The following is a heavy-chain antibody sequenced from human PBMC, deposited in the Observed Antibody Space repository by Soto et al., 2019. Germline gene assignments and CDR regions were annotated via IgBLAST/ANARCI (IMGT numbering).Heavy chain of an antibody. CDR1: GFTFSSYS. V-gene: IGHV3-48*02. CDR2: ISSSSSTI. J-gene: IGHJ4*02. CDR3: AIEVYGVTFTVVDY. D-gene: IGHD4-17*01. Sequence: GGSLRLSCAASGFTFSSYSMNWVRQAPGKGLEWVSYISSSSSTIYYADSVKGRFTISRDNAKNSLYLQMNSLRDEDTAVYYCAIEVYGVTFTVVDYWGQGTLVTVSS.